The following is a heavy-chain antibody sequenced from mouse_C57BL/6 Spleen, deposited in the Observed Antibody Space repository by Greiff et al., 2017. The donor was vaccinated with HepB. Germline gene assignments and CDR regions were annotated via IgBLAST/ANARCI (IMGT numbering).Heavy chain of an antibody. Sequence: VQLQQSGAELVKPGASVKISCKASGYAFSSYWMNWVKQRPGKGLEWIGQIYPGDGDTNYNGKFKGKATLTADKSSSTAYMQLSSLTSEDSAVYFCARGEITTVVAHDYWGQGTTLTVSS. CDR3: ARGEITTVVAHDY. CDR1: GYAFSSYW. D-gene: IGHD1-1*01. CDR2: IYPGDGDT. V-gene: IGHV1-80*01. J-gene: IGHJ2*01.